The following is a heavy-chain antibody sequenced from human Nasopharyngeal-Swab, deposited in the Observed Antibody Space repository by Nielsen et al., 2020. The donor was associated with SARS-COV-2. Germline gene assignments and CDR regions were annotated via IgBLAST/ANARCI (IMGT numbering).Heavy chain of an antibody. V-gene: IGHV3-74*01. CDR2: INSDGSST. Sequence: GESLKISCAASGFTFSSYWMHWVRQAPGKGLVWVSRINSDGSSTSYADSVKGRFTISRDNAKNTLYLQMNSLRAEDTAVYYCARDTQWELRFDYWDQGTLATVSS. CDR1: GFTFSSYW. CDR3: ARDTQWELRFDY. D-gene: IGHD1-26*01. J-gene: IGHJ4*02.